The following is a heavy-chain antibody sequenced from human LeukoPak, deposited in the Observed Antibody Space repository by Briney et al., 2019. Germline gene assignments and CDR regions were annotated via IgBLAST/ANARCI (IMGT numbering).Heavy chain of an antibody. Sequence: GGSLRLSCAASGFTFSSYGMHWARQAPGKGLEWVAVISYDGSNKYYADSVKGRFTISRDNSKNTLYLQMNSLRAEDTAVYYCAKPGIAAASTSPNWFDPWGQGTLVTVSS. CDR1: GFTFSSYG. CDR2: ISYDGSNK. CDR3: AKPGIAAASTSPNWFDP. V-gene: IGHV3-30*18. D-gene: IGHD6-13*01. J-gene: IGHJ5*02.